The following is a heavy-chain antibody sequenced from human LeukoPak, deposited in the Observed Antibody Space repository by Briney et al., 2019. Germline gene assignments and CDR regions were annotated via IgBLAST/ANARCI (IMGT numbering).Heavy chain of an antibody. Sequence: ASVKVSCKTSGYTFTDYYIHWVRQAPGQGLEWMGQLNPHTGGANYPQKFQGRVSMTRDTSINTAYIEVSRLTSDDTAVYYCARVTWKTVIAAPDYWGREPWSPSPQ. CDR2: LNPHTGGA. J-gene: IGHJ4*02. V-gene: IGHV1-2*06. D-gene: IGHD2-21*01. CDR1: GYTFTDYY. CDR3: ARVTWKTVIAAPDY.